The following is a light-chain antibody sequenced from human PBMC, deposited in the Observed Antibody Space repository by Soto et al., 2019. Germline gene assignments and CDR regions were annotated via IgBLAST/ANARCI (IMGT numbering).Light chain of an antibody. V-gene: IGKV3-20*01. CDR1: QSVRNNY. CDR2: AAS. J-gene: IGKJ1*01. CDR3: QQYGSSPWT. Sequence: EIVLTQSPGTLSLSPGERATLSCRASQSVRNNYLAWYQQKPGQAPRLLIYAASGRATGIPDRFSGSGSGTDFTLTISRLEPEDFAVYRCQQYGSSPWTFGQGTKVEIK.